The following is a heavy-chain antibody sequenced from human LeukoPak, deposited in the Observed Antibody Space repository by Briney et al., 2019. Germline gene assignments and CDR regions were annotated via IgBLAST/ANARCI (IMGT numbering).Heavy chain of an antibody. CDR3: AKGMVRGSMGPNFDY. Sequence: GGSLRLSCVASGFTFSTYAMSWVRQAPGKGLQWVSGISGSGSSTYYADSVKGRFTISRDNSKNTLYLQMNSLRAEDTAVYYCAKGMVRGSMGPNFDYWGQGTLVTVSS. CDR1: GFTFSTYA. J-gene: IGHJ4*02. CDR2: ISGSGSST. D-gene: IGHD3-10*01. V-gene: IGHV3-23*01.